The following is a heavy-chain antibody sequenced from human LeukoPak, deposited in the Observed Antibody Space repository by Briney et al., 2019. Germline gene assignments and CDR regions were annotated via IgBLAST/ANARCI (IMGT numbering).Heavy chain of an antibody. CDR2: IWHDGSNK. D-gene: IGHD3-22*01. J-gene: IGHJ4*02. V-gene: IGHV3-33*08. Sequence: GGSLRLSCAASGFTFSSHGMHWVRQAPGKRLEWVAVIWHDGSNKYHADSVKGRFTISRDNSRNTLYLQMSSLRGEDTAVYYCARGDSSGYYHYFDYWGQGALVTVSS. CDR1: GFTFSSHG. CDR3: ARGDSSGYYHYFDY.